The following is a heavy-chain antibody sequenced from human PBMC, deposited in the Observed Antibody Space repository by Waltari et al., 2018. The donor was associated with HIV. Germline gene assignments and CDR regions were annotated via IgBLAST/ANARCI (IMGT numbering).Heavy chain of an antibody. J-gene: IGHJ4*02. D-gene: IGHD3-3*02. CDR3: AKRYAIFYYFDY. CDR1: GFTFSIYA. CDR2: MSGSGAST. V-gene: IGHV3-23*01. Sequence: EVQLLESGGGLVQPGGSLRLSCAASGFTFSIYAMSWVRQAPGKGLEWVSSMSGSGASTYYADSVKGRFTISRDNSKNTLSLQMNSLRAEDTAVYYCAKRYAIFYYFDYWGQGTLVTVSS.